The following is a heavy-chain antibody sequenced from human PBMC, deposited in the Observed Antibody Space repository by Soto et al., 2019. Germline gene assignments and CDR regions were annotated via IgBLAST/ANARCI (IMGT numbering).Heavy chain of an antibody. CDR2: FYYSGST. Sequence: SETLSLTCTVSGGSISSSTYYWGWIRQPPGKGLEWIGSFYYSGSTYYNPSLKSRVTISVDTSKNQFSLKLSSVTAADTAVYYCARHNIVVVVAAFDYGYFDSWGQGTLVTVSS. J-gene: IGHJ4*02. CDR1: GGSISSSTYY. D-gene: IGHD2-15*01. CDR3: ARHNIVVVVAAFDYGYFDS. V-gene: IGHV4-39*01.